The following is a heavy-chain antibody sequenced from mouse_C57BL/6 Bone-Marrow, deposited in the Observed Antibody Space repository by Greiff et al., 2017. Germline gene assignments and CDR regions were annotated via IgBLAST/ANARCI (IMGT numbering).Heavy chain of an antibody. V-gene: IGHV5-15*04. CDR3: ARLPYFDY. CDR1: GFTSSDYG. J-gene: IGHJ2*01. CDR2: ISNLAYSI. Sequence: EVMLVESGGGLVQPGGSLKLSCAASGFTSSDYGMAWVRQAPRKGPEWVAFISNLAYSIYYADTVTGRFTISRENAKNTLYLEMSSLRSEDTAMYYCARLPYFDYWGQGTTLTVSS.